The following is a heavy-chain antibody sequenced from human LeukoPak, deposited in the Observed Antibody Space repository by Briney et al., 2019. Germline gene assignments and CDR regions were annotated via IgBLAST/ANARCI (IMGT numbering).Heavy chain of an antibody. Sequence: GGSLRLSCAASGFTFSSYDMHWVRQATGKGLEWVSAIGTAGDTYYPGSVKGRFTISRENAKNSLYLQMNSLRAGDTAVYYCARGEAGYGFDYWGQGTLVTVSS. D-gene: IGHD6-13*01. CDR1: GFTFSSYD. V-gene: IGHV3-13*01. CDR2: IGTAGDT. CDR3: ARGEAGYGFDY. J-gene: IGHJ4*02.